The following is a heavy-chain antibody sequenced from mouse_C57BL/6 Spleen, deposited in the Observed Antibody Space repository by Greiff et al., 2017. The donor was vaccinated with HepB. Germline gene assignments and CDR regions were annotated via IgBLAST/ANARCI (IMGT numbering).Heavy chain of an antibody. J-gene: IGHJ4*01. D-gene: IGHD1-1*01. CDR1: GYSITSGYD. V-gene: IGHV3-1*01. CDR2: ISYSGST. CDR3: ARRGGYGSSYAMDY. Sequence: DVKLQESGPGMVKPSQSLSLTCTVTGYSITSGYDWHWIRHFPGNKLEWMGYISYSGSTNYNPSLKSRISITHDTSKNHFFLTLNSVTTEDTATYYCARRGGYGSSYAMDYWGQGTSVTVSS.